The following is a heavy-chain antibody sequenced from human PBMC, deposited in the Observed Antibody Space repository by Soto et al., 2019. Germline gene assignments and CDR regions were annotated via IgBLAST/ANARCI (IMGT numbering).Heavy chain of an antibody. D-gene: IGHD3-3*01. J-gene: IGHJ6*02. CDR2: TNHSGST. Sequence: SETLSLTCAVYGGSFSGDYGSWIRQPPGKGLEWIGETNHSGSTNYNPSLKSRVTISVDTSKNQLSLKLRSVAAADTAGYYCARGGCFFLEWFVGPKYYSGMDVWGQGTTVTVSS. V-gene: IGHV4-34*01. CDR1: GGSFSGDY. CDR3: ARGGCFFLEWFVGPKYYSGMDV.